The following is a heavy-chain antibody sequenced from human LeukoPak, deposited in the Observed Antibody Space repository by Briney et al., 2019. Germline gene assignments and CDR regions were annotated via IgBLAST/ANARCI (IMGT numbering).Heavy chain of an antibody. D-gene: IGHD6-19*01. CDR2: KKQDGSEK. CDR3: ARASSGYFDY. CDR1: GFTFSSHW. J-gene: IGHJ4*02. Sequence: GGSLRLAWAASGFTFSSHWMSWVRQPPGNGLEWVANKKQDGSEKYYVDSVKGRFTISRDNAKASLYLQMNSLRAEDTAVYYCARASSGYFDYWGQGTLVTVSS. V-gene: IGHV3-7*04.